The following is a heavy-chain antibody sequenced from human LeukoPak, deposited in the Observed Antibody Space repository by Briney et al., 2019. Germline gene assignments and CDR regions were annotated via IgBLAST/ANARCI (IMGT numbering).Heavy chain of an antibody. CDR2: INHSGST. V-gene: IGHV4-34*01. CDR1: GGSFSGYY. D-gene: IGHD3-22*01. Sequence: SETLSLTCAVYGGSFSGYYWSWIRQPPGKGLEWIGEINHSGSTNYNPSLKSRVTISVDTSKNQFSLKLSSVTAADTAVYYCARSLKKYYYDSSGYPGRYWGQGTLVTVSS. J-gene: IGHJ4*02. CDR3: ARSLKKYYYDSSGYPGRY.